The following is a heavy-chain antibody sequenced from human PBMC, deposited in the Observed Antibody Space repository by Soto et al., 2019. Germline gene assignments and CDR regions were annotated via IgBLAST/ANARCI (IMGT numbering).Heavy chain of an antibody. V-gene: IGHV3-30-3*01. CDR3: ARDHCGGDCYSFPDY. D-gene: IGHD2-21*02. CDR2: ISYDGSNK. Sequence: PGGSLRLSCAASGFTFSSYAMHWVRQAPGKGLEWVAVISYDGSNKYYADSVKGRFTISRDNSKNTLYLQMNSLRAEDTAVYYCARDHCGGDCYSFPDYWGQGTLVTVSS. J-gene: IGHJ4*02. CDR1: GFTFSSYA.